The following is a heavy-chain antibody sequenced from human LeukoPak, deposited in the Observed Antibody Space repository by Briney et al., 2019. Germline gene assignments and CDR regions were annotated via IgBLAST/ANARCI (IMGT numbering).Heavy chain of an antibody. J-gene: IGHJ5*02. CDR2: IKQDESKR. D-gene: IGHD2-21*02. CDR1: GFTFSNHW. Sequence: PGGSLRLSCAASGFTFSNHWMSWVRQAPGKGLEWVANIKQDESKRYYVDSVKGRFTISRDNAKSSLYLQINSLRAEDTAVYYCARGASLFRNGNDCYWAFDRWGQGTLVTVSS. V-gene: IGHV3-7*01. CDR3: ARGASLFRNGNDCYWAFDR.